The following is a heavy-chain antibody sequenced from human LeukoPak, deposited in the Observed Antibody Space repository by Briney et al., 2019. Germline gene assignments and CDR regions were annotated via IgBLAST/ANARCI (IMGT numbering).Heavy chain of an antibody. J-gene: IGHJ4*02. Sequence: PSETLSLTCTVSGGPISSSSYYWGWIRQPPGKGLEWIGSIYYSGSTYYNPSLKSRVTISVDTSKNQFSLKLSSVTAADTAVYYCARLVGYSSGWWPDYWGQGTLVTVSS. CDR2: IYYSGST. V-gene: IGHV4-39*01. CDR3: ARLVGYSSGWWPDY. D-gene: IGHD6-19*01. CDR1: GGPISSSSYY.